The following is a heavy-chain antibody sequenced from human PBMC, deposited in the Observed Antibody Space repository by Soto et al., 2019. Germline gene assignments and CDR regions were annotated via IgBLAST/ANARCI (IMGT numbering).Heavy chain of an antibody. Sequence: PSETLSLTCAVYGGSFSSYYWSWIRQPPGKGLEWIGEINHSGSTNYNPSLKSRVTISVDTSKNQLSQKLSSVTAADTAVYYCAQVGATSSYSALDKIWGQGTLVTVSS. D-gene: IGHD1-26*01. CDR1: GGSFSSYY. V-gene: IGHV4-34*01. J-gene: IGHJ4*02. CDR3: AQVGATSSYSALDKI. CDR2: INHSGST.